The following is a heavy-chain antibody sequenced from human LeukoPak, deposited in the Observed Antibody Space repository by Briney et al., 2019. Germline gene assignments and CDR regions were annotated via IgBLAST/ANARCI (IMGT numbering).Heavy chain of an antibody. V-gene: IGHV4-34*01. J-gene: IGHJ5*02. CDR3: ARAYSSSWYFNWFDP. D-gene: IGHD6-13*01. Sequence: SETLSLTCAVYGGSFSGYYWSWIRQPPGKGLEWIGEINHSGSTNYNPSLKSRVTMSVDTSKNQFSLKLSSVTAADTAVYFCARAYSSSWYFNWFDPWGQGTLVTVSS. CDR2: INHSGST. CDR1: GGSFSGYY.